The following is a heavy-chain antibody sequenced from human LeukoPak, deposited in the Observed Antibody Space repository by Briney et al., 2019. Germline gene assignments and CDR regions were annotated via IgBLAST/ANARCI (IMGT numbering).Heavy chain of an antibody. D-gene: IGHD6-6*01. CDR2: TYYRSKWYN. Sequence: SQTLSLTCAISGDSVSTDSAAWNWIRQSPSRGLEWLGRTYYRSKWYNDYAVSVKSRITINPDTSKNQFSLQLNSVTPEDTAVYYCAGGRYSSSFLGYDYWGQGTLVAVSS. J-gene: IGHJ4*02. V-gene: IGHV6-1*01. CDR1: GDSVSTDSAA. CDR3: AGGRYSSSFLGYDY.